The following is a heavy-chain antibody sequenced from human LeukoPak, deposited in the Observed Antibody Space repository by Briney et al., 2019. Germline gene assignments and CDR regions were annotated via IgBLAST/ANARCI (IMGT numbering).Heavy chain of an antibody. CDR1: GFTFNDYY. Sequence: GGSLRLSCAASGFTFNDYYMTWIRQAPGKGLEWVSYISSSSSYIYYADSVKGRFTISRGNAKNSLYLQMNSLRAEDTAVYYCARVYYYDSRHFDYWGQGTLVTVSS. D-gene: IGHD3-22*01. CDR2: ISSSSSYI. J-gene: IGHJ4*02. CDR3: ARVYYYDSRHFDY. V-gene: IGHV3-11*06.